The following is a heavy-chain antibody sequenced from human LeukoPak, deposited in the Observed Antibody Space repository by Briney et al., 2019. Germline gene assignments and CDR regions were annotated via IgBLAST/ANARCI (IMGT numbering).Heavy chain of an antibody. Sequence: GGSLRLSCAASGFTFSSYSMNWVRQAPGKGLEWVSSTSSSSYIYYADSVKGRFTISRDNAKNSLYLQMNSLRAEDTAVYYCARDQVGRYCSGGSCSPGLDYWGQGTLVTASS. V-gene: IGHV3-21*01. D-gene: IGHD2-15*01. CDR2: TSSSSYI. CDR1: GFTFSSYS. J-gene: IGHJ4*02. CDR3: ARDQVGRYCSGGSCSPGLDY.